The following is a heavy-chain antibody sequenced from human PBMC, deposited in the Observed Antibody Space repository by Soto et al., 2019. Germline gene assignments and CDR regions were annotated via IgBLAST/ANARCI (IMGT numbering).Heavy chain of an antibody. V-gene: IGHV1-46*01. J-gene: IGHJ4*02. CDR1: GHSFTTYY. D-gene: IGHD3-22*01. CDR2: INPSGGRT. CDR3: AGLYHYDSSGYYDY. Sequence: SVKVSCHASGHSFTTYYMHWVRQAPGQGLEWMGIINPSGGRTTYAQKFQGRVTMTRDTSTSTFHMELSSLTSEDTAVYYCAGLYHYDSSGYYDYWGQGTLVTVSS.